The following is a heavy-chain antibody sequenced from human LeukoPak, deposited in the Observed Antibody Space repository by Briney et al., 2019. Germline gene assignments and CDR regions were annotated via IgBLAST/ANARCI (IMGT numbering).Heavy chain of an antibody. Sequence: GGSLRLSCAASGFTFSSYAMHWVRQAPGKGLEWVAVIPYDGSNKYYADSVKGRFTISRDNSKNTLYLQMNSLRAEDTAVYYCASLGVVVITRDYWGQGTLVTVSS. D-gene: IGHD3-22*01. J-gene: IGHJ4*02. CDR2: IPYDGSNK. CDR1: GFTFSSYA. CDR3: ASLGVVVITRDY. V-gene: IGHV3-30-3*01.